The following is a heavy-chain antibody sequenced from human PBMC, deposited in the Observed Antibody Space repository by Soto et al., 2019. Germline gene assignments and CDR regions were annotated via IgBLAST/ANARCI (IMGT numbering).Heavy chain of an antibody. CDR1: GGSIRSYC. V-gene: IGHV4-59*08. CDR2: IYYSGST. D-gene: IGHD6-13*01. CDR3: ARRYSSAFDI. J-gene: IGHJ3*02. Sequence: PSEPLCLTCTVAGGSIRSYCGRWIRQPPGKGLEWIGYIYYSGSTNYNPSLKSRVTISVDTSKNQFSLKLSSVTAADTAVYYCARRYSSAFDIWGQGTMVTVSS.